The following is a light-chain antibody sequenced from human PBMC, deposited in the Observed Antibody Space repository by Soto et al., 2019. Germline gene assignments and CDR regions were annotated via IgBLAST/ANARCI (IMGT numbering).Light chain of an antibody. CDR2: AAY. Sequence: EIVMTQSPDIMSVSPGERATLSCRASQSLSNNLAWYQQRPGQAPRLLMYAAYTRATGIPARFSGSGSGTEFTLPISSLQSEDSAVYYCQQYNDWPRTFGQGTKVEIK. CDR1: QSLSNN. V-gene: IGKV3-15*01. J-gene: IGKJ1*01. CDR3: QQYNDWPRT.